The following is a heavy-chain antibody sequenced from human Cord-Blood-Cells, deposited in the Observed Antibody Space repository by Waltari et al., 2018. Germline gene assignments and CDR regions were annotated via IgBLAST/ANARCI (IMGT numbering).Heavy chain of an antibody. CDR1: GGSFSGYY. J-gene: IGHJ6*02. CDR3: ARSGHCGGDCYTVYYYGMDV. V-gene: IGHV4-34*01. D-gene: IGHD2-21*01. CDR2: INHSGST. Sequence: QVQLQQWGAGLLKPSETLSLTCAVYGGSFSGYYWSWIRQPPGKGLEWIGEINHSGSTNYNPSLKRRVTISVDTSKNQFSLKLSSVTAADTAVYYCARSGHCGGDCYTVYYYGMDVWGQGTTVTVSS.